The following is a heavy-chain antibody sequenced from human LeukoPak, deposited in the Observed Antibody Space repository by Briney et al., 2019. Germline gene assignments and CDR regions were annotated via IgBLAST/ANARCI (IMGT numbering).Heavy chain of an antibody. J-gene: IGHJ3*02. Sequence: PSETLSLTCTVSGGSISSYYWSWIRQPPGKGLEWIGYIYYSGSTNYNPSLKSRVTISVDTSKNQFSLKLSSVTAADTAAYYCARLVVTASYDAFDIWGQGTMVTVSS. D-gene: IGHD2-21*02. CDR2: IYYSGST. CDR1: GGSISSYY. V-gene: IGHV4-59*01. CDR3: ARLVVTASYDAFDI.